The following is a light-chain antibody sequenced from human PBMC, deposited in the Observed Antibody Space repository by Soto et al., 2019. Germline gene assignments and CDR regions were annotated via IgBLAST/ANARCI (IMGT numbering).Light chain of an antibody. CDR2: GAS. Sequence: EIVMTQSPATLSVSPGERATLSCRASQSVSSNLACYQQKPGQAPRLLIYGASTRATGIPARISGSGSGTEFTLTISSLQSEDFAVYYCQQYNNWPYTFGQRTKLEIK. J-gene: IGKJ2*01. V-gene: IGKV3-15*01. CDR3: QQYNNWPYT. CDR1: QSVSSN.